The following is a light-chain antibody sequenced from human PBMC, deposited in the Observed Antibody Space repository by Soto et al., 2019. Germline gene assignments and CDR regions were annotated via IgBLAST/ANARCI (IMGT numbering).Light chain of an antibody. CDR1: QIIYSW. J-gene: IGKJ1*01. CDR2: KSS. Sequence: DIQMTQSPSTLSASVGDSVTITCRVSQIIYSWLAWYQQKPGNAPKLLIYKSSTVERGVPSRFSGSGSETEFTLTINSLQPDDFATYYCLQYFDYYRTFGQGTKVEIK. CDR3: LQYFDYYRT. V-gene: IGKV1-5*03.